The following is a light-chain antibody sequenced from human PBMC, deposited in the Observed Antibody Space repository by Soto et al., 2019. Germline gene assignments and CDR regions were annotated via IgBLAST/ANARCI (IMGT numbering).Light chain of an antibody. CDR2: GVS. J-gene: IGKJ4*01. V-gene: IGKV3D-15*01. CDR1: QSVSRGS. Sequence: IVLTQSPGTLSLSPGERAALSCRASQSVSRGSLAWYQQKPGQAPRLLMYGVSSRASGTPGRFSGSGSGTEFNMTISSLQSEDFAVYYCQQYNNWPRATFGGGTKVDIK. CDR3: QQYNNWPRAT.